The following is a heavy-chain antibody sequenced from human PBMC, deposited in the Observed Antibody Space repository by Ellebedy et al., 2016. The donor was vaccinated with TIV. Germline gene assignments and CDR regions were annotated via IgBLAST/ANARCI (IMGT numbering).Heavy chain of an antibody. CDR2: IFPMFGTT. CDR1: GDTFSSYV. D-gene: IGHD3-22*01. J-gene: IGHJ6*02. CDR3: AREGYSDSSGYFYFYYYSMDV. Sequence: ASVKVSCKTSGDTFSSYVISWVRQAPGQGLEWMGGIFPMFGTTNYAPKFQGRVPISADESTSTAYMELSSLSSEDTAVYYCAREGYSDSSGYFYFYYYSMDVWGQGTTVTVSS. V-gene: IGHV1-69*13.